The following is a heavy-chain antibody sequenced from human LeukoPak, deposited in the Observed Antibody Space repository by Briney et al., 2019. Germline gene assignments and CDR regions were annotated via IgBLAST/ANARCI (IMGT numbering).Heavy chain of an antibody. J-gene: IGHJ3*01. CDR1: GFTVSSNY. Sequence: GGSLRLSCAASGFTVSSNYMSWVRQAPGKGLEWVSVIYSGGNTYYTDSVKGRFAISRDNSKNTVFLQMNSLRAEDTAVYYCARFPWAHCTECWGQGTMVTVSS. D-gene: IGHD2-8*02. CDR3: ARFPWAHCTEC. V-gene: IGHV3-53*01. CDR2: IYSGGNT.